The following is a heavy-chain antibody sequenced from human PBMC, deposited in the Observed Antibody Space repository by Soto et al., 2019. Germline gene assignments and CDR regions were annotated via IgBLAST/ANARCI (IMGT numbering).Heavy chain of an antibody. Sequence: QVQHVQSGADLKKPGASVRVSCKASGYIFTNYAIHWVRQAPGQRLEWMAWINAGNGNTKYSQSFQDRLTVTRDTSATTVYMELSSLKFEDTAVYYCAREQQLDTGNFDYWGQGTLVTVSS. CDR2: INAGNGNT. V-gene: IGHV1-3*01. CDR3: AREQQLDTGNFDY. D-gene: IGHD1-1*01. CDR1: GYIFTNYA. J-gene: IGHJ4*02.